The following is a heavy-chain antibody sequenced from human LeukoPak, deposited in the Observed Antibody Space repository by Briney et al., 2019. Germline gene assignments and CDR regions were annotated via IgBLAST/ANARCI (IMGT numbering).Heavy chain of an antibody. J-gene: IGHJ3*02. Sequence: PSETLSLTCTVSGGSISSSSYYWGWIRQPPGKGLEWIGSIYYSGSTYYNPSLKSRVTISVDTSKNQFSLKLSSVTAADTAVYYCARCDAQVSATVVTRELDIWGQGTMVTVSS. V-gene: IGHV4-39*01. CDR1: GGSISSSSYY. CDR3: ARCDAQVSATVVTRELDI. CDR2: IYYSGST. D-gene: IGHD4-23*01.